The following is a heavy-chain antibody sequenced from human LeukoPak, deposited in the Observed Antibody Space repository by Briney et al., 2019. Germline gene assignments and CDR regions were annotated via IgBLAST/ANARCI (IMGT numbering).Heavy chain of an antibody. D-gene: IGHD6-6*01. CDR2: INSNSGGT. V-gene: IGHV1-2*02. CDR1: GYTFTGYY. CDR3: ARVRRPEYSSSSYYYYMDV. Sequence: GASVKVSCKASGYTFTGYYIHWVRQAPGQGLEWMGWINSNSGGTNYAQKFQGRVTMTRDTSTTTAYMDLNRLRSDDTAVYYCARVRRPEYSSSSYYYYMDVWGKGTTVTVSS. J-gene: IGHJ6*03.